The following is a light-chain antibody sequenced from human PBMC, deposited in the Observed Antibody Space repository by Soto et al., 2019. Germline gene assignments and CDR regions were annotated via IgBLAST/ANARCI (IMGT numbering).Light chain of an antibody. CDR2: AAS. CDR1: QTINNY. V-gene: IGKV1-39*01. J-gene: IGKJ1*01. CDR3: QHGYSTAWT. Sequence: DIQMTQSPSSLSASVGDRVTITCRASQTINNYVNWYQHKPGKAPKVLIYAASSLQSGVPSRCSGSGSGTDFSLTISSLQTEDFATYYCQHGYSTAWTFGQGTKVYMK.